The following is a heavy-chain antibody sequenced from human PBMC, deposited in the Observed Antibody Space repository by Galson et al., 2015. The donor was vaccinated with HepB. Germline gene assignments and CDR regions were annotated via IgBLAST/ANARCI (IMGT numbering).Heavy chain of an antibody. CDR3: ARLGWLHSYFDY. CDR2: IYYSGST. CDR1: GGSISSYY. D-gene: IGHD5-24*01. J-gene: IGHJ4*02. V-gene: IGHV4-59*08. Sequence: ETLSLTCTVSGGSISSYYWSWIRPPPGKGLEWIGYIYYSGSTNYNPSLKSRVTISVDTSKNQFSLKLSSVTAADTAVYYCARLGWLHSYFDYWGQGTLVTVSS.